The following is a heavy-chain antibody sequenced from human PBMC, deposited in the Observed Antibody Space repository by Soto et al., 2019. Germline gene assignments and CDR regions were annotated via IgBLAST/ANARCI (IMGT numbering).Heavy chain of an antibody. V-gene: IGHV4-61*01. CDR3: ASHIAARTHAYYFDY. J-gene: IGHJ4*02. CDR1: GGSVSSGSYY. Sequence: PSETLSLTCTVSGGSVSSGSYYWSCIRHPPGKGLEWIGYIYYSGSTNYNPSLKSRVTISVDTSKNQFSLKLSSVTAADTAVYYCASHIAARTHAYYFDYWGQGTLVTVSS. D-gene: IGHD6-6*01. CDR2: IYYSGST.